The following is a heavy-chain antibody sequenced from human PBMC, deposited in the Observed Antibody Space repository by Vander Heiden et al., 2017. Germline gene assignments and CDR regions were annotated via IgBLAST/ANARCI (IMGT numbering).Heavy chain of an antibody. J-gene: IGHJ4*02. D-gene: IGHD2-2*01. CDR2: ITRSGSNE. CDR3: ARDPDTTSKIDF. Sequence: QVRLVESGGGLVEPGGSLRLSCAASGFTFSDPSMNWVRQAPGKGLEWLAYITRSGSNEYYADSVKGRFTISRDNAKNSVYLQLDSLRVEDTAVYYCARDPDTTSKIDFWGQGTLVTVSS. V-gene: IGHV3-11*01. CDR1: GFTFSDPS.